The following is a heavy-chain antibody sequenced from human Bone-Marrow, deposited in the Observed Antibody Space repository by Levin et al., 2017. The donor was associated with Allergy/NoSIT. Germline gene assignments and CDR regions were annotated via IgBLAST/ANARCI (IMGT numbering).Heavy chain of an antibody. Sequence: GESLKISCAASGFTFSSYGMHWVRQAPGKGLEWVAVISYDGSNKYYADSVKGRFTISRDNSKNTLYLQMNSLRAEDTAVYYCAKGVRAAVAGAFDIWGQGTMVTVSS. CDR1: GFTFSSYG. V-gene: IGHV3-30*18. CDR2: ISYDGSNK. D-gene: IGHD6-19*01. J-gene: IGHJ3*02. CDR3: AKGVRAAVAGAFDI.